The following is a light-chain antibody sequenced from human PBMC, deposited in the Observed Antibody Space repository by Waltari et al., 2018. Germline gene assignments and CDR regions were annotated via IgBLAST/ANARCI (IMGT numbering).Light chain of an antibody. Sequence: SYDLTQPPSVSVSPGQTARITCPGDVLPKQYAYWYQQKPGQAPVLVIYKDTEKPSGIPERFSGSSSGTTVTLTISGVQAEDEADYYCQSADISTTYVIFGGGTKLTVL. J-gene: IGLJ2*01. CDR3: QSADISTTYVI. V-gene: IGLV3-25*03. CDR2: KDT. CDR1: VLPKQY.